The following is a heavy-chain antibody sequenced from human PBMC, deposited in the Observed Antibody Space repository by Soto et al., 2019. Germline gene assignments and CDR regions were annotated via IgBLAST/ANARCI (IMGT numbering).Heavy chain of an antibody. CDR2: IYYSGST. J-gene: IGHJ4*02. V-gene: IGHV4-39*01. CDR1: GGSISSSSYY. CDR3: ASLKRGYSYGADYYFDY. Sequence: QLQLQESGPGLVKPSETLSLTCTVSGGSISSSSYYWGWIRQPPGKGLEWIGSIYYSGSTYYNPSLKSRVTISVDTSKNQFSLKLSSVTAADTAVYYCASLKRGYSYGADYYFDYWGQGTLVTVSS. D-gene: IGHD5-18*01.